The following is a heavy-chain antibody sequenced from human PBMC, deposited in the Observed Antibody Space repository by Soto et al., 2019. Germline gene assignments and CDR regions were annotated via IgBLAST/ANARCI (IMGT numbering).Heavy chain of an antibody. CDR3: AIGGEHTIVGVVIITGYLDF. CDR2: IIPIFGTA. CDR1: GGTFSRYA. Sequence: QVQLVQSGAEVKKPGSSVKVSCKASGGTFSRYAISWVRQAPGHGLEWMGGIIPIFGTANYAQKFQVRVTITADESTSTAYMELSSLRSEDTAVYYCAIGGEHTIVGVVIITGYLDFWGEGTLVTVSS. J-gene: IGHJ4*02. V-gene: IGHV1-69*01. D-gene: IGHD3-3*01.